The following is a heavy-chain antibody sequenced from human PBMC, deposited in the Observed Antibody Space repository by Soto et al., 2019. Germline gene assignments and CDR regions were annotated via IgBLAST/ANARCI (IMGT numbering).Heavy chain of an antibody. CDR2: INAGNGNT. CDR3: ARPLFTMVRGITDGPALDY. D-gene: IGHD3-10*01. Sequence: AASVKVSCKASGYTFTSYAMHWVRQAPGQRLEWMGWINAGNGNTKYSQKFQGRVTITRDTSASTAYMELSSLRSEDTAVYYCARPLFTMVRGITDGPALDYWGQGTLVTVSS. V-gene: IGHV1-3*01. CDR1: GYTFTSYA. J-gene: IGHJ4*02.